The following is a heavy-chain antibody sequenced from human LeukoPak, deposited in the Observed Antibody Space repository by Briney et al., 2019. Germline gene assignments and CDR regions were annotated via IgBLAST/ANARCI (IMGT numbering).Heavy chain of an antibody. CDR2: IHHNGNT. V-gene: IGHV4-4*02. D-gene: IGHD6-13*01. Sequence: SETLSLTCGISGGSVSSTNRWSWVRQSPGKGLEWVWGIHHNGNTNYNPSLKSRVTISVDKSKNQFSLKLSSVTAADTAVYYCVRRGIRSGSWSSGYYGMDVWGQGTTATVSS. CDR1: GGSVSSTNR. CDR3: VRRGIRSGSWSSGYYGMDV. J-gene: IGHJ6*02.